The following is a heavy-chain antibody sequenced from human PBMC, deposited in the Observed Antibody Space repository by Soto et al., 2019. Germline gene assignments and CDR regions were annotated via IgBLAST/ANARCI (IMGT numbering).Heavy chain of an antibody. V-gene: IGHV4-31*03. D-gene: IGHD3-22*01. Sequence: SETLSLTCTVSGGSISSGGYYWSWIRQHPGKGLEWIGYIYYSGSTYYNPSLKSRVTISVDTSKNQFSLKLSSVTAADTAVYYCARYLSDTYYYDSSGSAFDYWGQGTLVTVSS. J-gene: IGHJ4*02. CDR2: IYYSGST. CDR1: GGSISSGGYY. CDR3: ARYLSDTYYYDSSGSAFDY.